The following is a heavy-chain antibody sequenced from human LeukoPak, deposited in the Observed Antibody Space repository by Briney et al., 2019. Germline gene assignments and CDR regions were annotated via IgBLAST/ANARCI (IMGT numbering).Heavy chain of an antibody. Sequence: GGSLRLSCAASGFTFSSYWMSWVRQAPGKGLEWVANIKQDGSEKYYVDSVKGRFTISRDNAKNSLYLQMNSLRAEDTAVYYCASDYYYDSSGYAPPGYWGQGTLVTVSS. D-gene: IGHD3-22*01. J-gene: IGHJ4*02. V-gene: IGHV3-7*01. CDR3: ASDYYYDSSGYAPPGY. CDR1: GFTFSSYW. CDR2: IKQDGSEK.